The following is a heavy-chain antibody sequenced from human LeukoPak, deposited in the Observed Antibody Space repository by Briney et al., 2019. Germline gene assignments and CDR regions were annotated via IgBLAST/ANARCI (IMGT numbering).Heavy chain of an antibody. CDR1: GFNVSSNY. J-gene: IGHJ4*02. CDR2: IYRGGTT. V-gene: IGHV3-66*01. D-gene: IGHD3-22*01. Sequence: PGGSLRLSCVASGFNVSSNYMSWVRRAPGKGPEWLSAIYRGGTTYYAGSVKGRFTISRDDSKNTLYLQMNSLRAEDTAVYYCARDYYYDDSGQPVRLDYWGQGTLVTVSS. CDR3: ARDYYYDDSGQPVRLDY.